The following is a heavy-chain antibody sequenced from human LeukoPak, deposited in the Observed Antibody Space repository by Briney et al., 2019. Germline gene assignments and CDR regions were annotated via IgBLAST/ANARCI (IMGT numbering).Heavy chain of an antibody. CDR3: ARGRGYSYGYAPLIDY. CDR1: GFSFSSYN. CDR2: ISSSSSYI. D-gene: IGHD5-18*01. Sequence: GGSLRLSCAASGFSFSSYNMDWVRQAPGKGLEWVSSISSSSSYIYYADSVKGRFTISRDNAKNSLYLQMNSLGAEDTAVYYCARGRGYSYGYAPLIDYWGQGTLVTVSS. J-gene: IGHJ4*02. V-gene: IGHV3-21*01.